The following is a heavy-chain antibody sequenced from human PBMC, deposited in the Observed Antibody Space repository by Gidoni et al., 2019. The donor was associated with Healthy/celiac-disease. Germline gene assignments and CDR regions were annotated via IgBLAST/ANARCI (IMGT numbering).Heavy chain of an antibody. V-gene: IGHV3-23*01. Sequence: EVQLLESGGGLVQPGGSLRLSCAASGFTVSVYAMSWVRQAPGKGLEWVSDSSGSGGSTYYANSVKGRFTISRDNAKNTLYLQMNSLRAEDTAVHYCAKEFAQQLVHPGFDYWGQGTLVTVSS. CDR2: SSGSGGST. D-gene: IGHD6-13*01. CDR1: GFTVSVYA. CDR3: AKEFAQQLVHPGFDY. J-gene: IGHJ4*02.